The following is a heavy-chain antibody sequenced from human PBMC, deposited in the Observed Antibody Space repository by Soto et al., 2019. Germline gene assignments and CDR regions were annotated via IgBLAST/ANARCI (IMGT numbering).Heavy chain of an antibody. J-gene: IGHJ5*02. CDR3: SRGSFGYYGP. CDR2: IRNTPYGGTT. V-gene: IGHV3-49*04. CDR1: GFRFSEHA. D-gene: IGHD2-2*03. Sequence: DVQLVESGGGLVAPGRSLRLSCNCSGFRFSEHAMTWVRQAPGKGLEWVGFIRNTPYGGTTDYAASVRGRFTISRDDSASIAYLQMNSLKTEDSGPYYCSRGSFGYYGPWGPGTLVTVSA.